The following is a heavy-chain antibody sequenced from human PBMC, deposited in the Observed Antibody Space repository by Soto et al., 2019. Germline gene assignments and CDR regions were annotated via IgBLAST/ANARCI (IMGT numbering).Heavy chain of an antibody. V-gene: IGHV3-33*01. CDR3: ARGYRRATNPGDY. J-gene: IGHJ4*02. CDR2: IWYDGSNK. CDR1: GFTFSSYG. D-gene: IGHD1-26*01. Sequence: GGSLRLSCAASGFTFSSYGMHWVRQAPGKGLEWVAVIWYDGSNKYYADSVKGRFTISRDNSKNTLYLQMNSLRAEDTAVYYCARGYRRATNPGDYWGQETLVTVSS.